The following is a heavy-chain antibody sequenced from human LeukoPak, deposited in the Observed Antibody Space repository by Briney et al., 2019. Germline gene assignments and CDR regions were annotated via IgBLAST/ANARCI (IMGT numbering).Heavy chain of an antibody. CDR1: GGSIRSSDYY. CDR3: ARSYYYDSSGYYEGYYFDY. D-gene: IGHD3-22*01. V-gene: IGHV4-39*07. CDR2: ISYDGNT. Sequence: SETLSLTCSVSGGSIRSSDYYWGWIRQPPGKGLEWIGSISYDGNTYYNPSVKSRVAVSVDTSKNQFSLKLSSVTAADTAVYYCARSYYYDSSGYYEGYYFDYWGQGTLVTVSS. J-gene: IGHJ4*02.